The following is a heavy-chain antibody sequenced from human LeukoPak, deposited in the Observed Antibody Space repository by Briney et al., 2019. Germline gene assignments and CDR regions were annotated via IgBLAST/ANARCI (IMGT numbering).Heavy chain of an antibody. Sequence: GGSLRLSCAASGFTFSSYAMHWVRQAPGKGLERVAVISYDGSNKYYADSVKGRFTISRDNSKNTLYLQMNSLRAEDTAVYYCAREEWWLRGSYYFDYWGQGTLVTVSS. J-gene: IGHJ4*02. V-gene: IGHV3-30*04. CDR2: ISYDGSNK. D-gene: IGHD5-12*01. CDR3: AREEWWLRGSYYFDY. CDR1: GFTFSSYA.